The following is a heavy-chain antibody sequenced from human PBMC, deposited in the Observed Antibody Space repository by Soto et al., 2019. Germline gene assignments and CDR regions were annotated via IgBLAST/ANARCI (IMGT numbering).Heavy chain of an antibody. Sequence: GGSLRLSCAASGFTFSSYSMNWVRQAPGKGLEWVSYISSSSSTIYYADSVKGRFTISRGNAKNSLYLQMNSLRAEDTAVYYCARDHDHDFWSGYPDYWGQGTLVTVSS. CDR2: ISSSSSTI. D-gene: IGHD3-3*01. V-gene: IGHV3-48*01. CDR1: GFTFSSYS. J-gene: IGHJ4*02. CDR3: ARDHDHDFWSGYPDY.